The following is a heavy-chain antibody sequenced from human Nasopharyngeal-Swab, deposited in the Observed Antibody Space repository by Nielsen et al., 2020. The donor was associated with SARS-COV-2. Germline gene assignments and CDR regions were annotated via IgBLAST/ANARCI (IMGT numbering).Heavy chain of an antibody. J-gene: IGHJ6*02. CDR2: ISYDGSKK. CDR3: ARDIGHSSGWYSYYSYGMDV. CDR1: GFTFGYYG. D-gene: IGHD6-19*01. V-gene: IGHV3-30*03. Sequence: GESLKISCAASGFTFGYYGMHWVRQAPGKGLEWVAVISYDGSKKYYVDSVKGRLTISRDNSKNTLYLQMNSLRAEDTVVYYCARDIGHSSGWYSYYSYGMDVWGQGTTVTVSS.